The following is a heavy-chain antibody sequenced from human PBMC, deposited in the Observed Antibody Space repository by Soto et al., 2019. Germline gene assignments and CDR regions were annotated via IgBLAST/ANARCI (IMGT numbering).Heavy chain of an antibody. Sequence: PSETLSLTCTVSGGSISSGGYYWSWIRQHPGKGLEWIGYIYCSGSTYYNPSLKSRVTISVDTSKNQFSLKLSSVTAADTAVYYCARVSYGDYHDAFDIWGQGTMVTVSS. D-gene: IGHD4-17*01. V-gene: IGHV4-31*03. J-gene: IGHJ3*02. CDR2: IYCSGST. CDR1: GGSISSGGYY. CDR3: ARVSYGDYHDAFDI.